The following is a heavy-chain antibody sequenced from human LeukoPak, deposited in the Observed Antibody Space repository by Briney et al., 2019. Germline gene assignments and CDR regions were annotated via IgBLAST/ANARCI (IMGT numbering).Heavy chain of an antibody. CDR3: VQHDSGSSGPFDAFDI. Sequence: GGSLRLSCAASGFSFSSYVMSWVRQSPGKGLEWVSGISGNSARINYADAVRGRFTVSRDNSKSTLYLQMNSLSAEDPAIYYCVQHDSGSSGPFDAFDIWSQGTMVTVSS. J-gene: IGHJ3*02. CDR2: ISGNSARI. D-gene: IGHD6-25*01. CDR1: GFSFSSYV. V-gene: IGHV3-23*01.